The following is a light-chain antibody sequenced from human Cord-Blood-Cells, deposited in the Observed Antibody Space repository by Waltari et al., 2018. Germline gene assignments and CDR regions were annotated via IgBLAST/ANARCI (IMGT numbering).Light chain of an antibody. CDR2: GAS. CDR1: QSVSSN. J-gene: IGKJ2*01. CDR3: QQYNNWPYT. V-gene: IGKV3-15*01. Sequence: EIVMMQSPATLSVSPGERATLSCRASQSVSSNLAWYQQKPGQAPGLLIYGASTRATGIPARFSGSGSGTEFTLTISSLQSEDFAVYYCQQYNNWPYTFGQGTKLEIK.